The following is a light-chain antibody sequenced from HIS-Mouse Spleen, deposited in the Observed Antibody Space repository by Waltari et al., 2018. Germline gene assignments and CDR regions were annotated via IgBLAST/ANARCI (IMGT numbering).Light chain of an antibody. V-gene: IGLV2-14*01. CDR3: SSYTSSSSWV. CDR1: SSDVGGYNY. CDR2: EVS. Sequence: QSALTQPASVSGSPGQSTTISCTGTSSDVGGYNYVSCYQQHPVKAPKLMIYEVSNRPSGVSNRFSGSKSGNTASLTISGLQAEDEADYYCSSYTSSSSWVFGGGTKLTVL. J-gene: IGLJ3*02.